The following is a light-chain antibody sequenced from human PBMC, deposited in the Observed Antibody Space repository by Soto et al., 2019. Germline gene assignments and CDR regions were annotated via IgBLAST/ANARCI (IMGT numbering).Light chain of an antibody. V-gene: IGLV3-1*01. Sequence: SYELTQPPSVSVSPGHTASITCSGDKLGNRFACWYQQKPGQSPVVVIHQDRKRPSGIPERFSGSNSGNTATLTISGTQAMDEADYYCQAWDSSTVVFGGGTKGTVL. CDR3: QAWDSSTVV. CDR2: QDR. CDR1: KLGNRF. J-gene: IGLJ2*01.